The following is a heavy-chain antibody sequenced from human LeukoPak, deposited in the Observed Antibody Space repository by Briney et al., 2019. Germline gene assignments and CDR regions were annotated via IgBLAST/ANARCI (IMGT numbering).Heavy chain of an antibody. J-gene: IGHJ4*02. CDR3: ARGSVSSDFDY. CDR2: ISSSSSYI. Sequence: GGSLRLSCAASGFTSSSYSMNWVRQAPGKGLEWVSSISSSSSYIYYADSVKGRFTISRDNAKNSLYLQMNSLRAEDTAVYYCARGSVSSDFDYWGQGTLVTVSS. D-gene: IGHD3-22*01. V-gene: IGHV3-21*01. CDR1: GFTSSSYS.